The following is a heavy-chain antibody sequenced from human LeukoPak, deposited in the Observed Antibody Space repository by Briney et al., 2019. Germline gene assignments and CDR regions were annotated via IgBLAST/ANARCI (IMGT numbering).Heavy chain of an antibody. CDR3: AGHLDVDTAMVDAFDI. CDR1: GGSISSGGYY. CDR2: IYYSGST. J-gene: IGHJ3*02. D-gene: IGHD5-18*01. Sequence: SQTLSLTCTVSGGSISSGGYYWSWIRRHPGKGLEWIGYIYYSGSTYYNPSLKSRVTISVDTSKNQFSLKLSSVTAADTAVYYRAGHLDVDTAMVDAFDIWGQGTMVTVSS. V-gene: IGHV4-31*03.